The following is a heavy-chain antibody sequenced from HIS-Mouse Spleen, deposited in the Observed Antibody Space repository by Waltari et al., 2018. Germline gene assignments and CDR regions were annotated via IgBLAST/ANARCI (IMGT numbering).Heavy chain of an antibody. CDR1: GASLRSISYY. CDR2: IYYSGST. J-gene: IGHJ2*01. CDR3: AREIPYSSSWYDWYFDL. V-gene: IGHV4-39*07. D-gene: IGHD6-13*01. Sequence: QLQLQESGPGLVKPSETLSLTCTVSGASLRSISYYWGWLRQPPGKGLEWIGSIYYSGSTYYNPSIKSRVTISVDTSKNQFSLKLSSVTAADTAVYYCAREIPYSSSWYDWYFDLWGRGTLVTVSS.